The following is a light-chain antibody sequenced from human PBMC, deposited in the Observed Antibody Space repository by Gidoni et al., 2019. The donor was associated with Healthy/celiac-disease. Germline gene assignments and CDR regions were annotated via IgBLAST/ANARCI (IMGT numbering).Light chain of an antibody. J-gene: IGLJ1*01. V-gene: IGLV2-23*01. CDR1: SSDVGSYNL. CDR3: CSYAGSSTPRV. CDR2: EGS. Sequence: QSALTQPASVSGSPGQSITISCTGTSSDVGSYNLVSWYQQHPGKAPKRMIYEGSKRPSGVSNRFSGSKSGNTASLTISGLQAEDEADYYCCSYAGSSTPRVFGTGTKVTVL.